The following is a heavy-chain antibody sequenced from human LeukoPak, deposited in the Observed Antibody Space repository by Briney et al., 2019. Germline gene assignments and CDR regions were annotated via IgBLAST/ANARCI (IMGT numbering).Heavy chain of an antibody. J-gene: IGHJ6*02. Sequence: GRSLRLSCAASGFTFSSYAMHWVRQAPGKGLEWVAVISYDGSNKYYADSVKGRFTISRDNSKNTLYLQMNSLRAEDTAVYYCARDSGSSSAYYYYYYGMDVWGQGTTVTVSS. CDR3: ARDSGSSSAYYYYYYGMDV. CDR1: GFTFSSYA. D-gene: IGHD6-6*01. V-gene: IGHV3-30-3*01. CDR2: ISYDGSNK.